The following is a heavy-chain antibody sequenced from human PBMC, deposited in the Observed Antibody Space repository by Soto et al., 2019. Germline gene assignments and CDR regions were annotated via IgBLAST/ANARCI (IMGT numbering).Heavy chain of an antibody. CDR2: INHSGST. J-gene: IGHJ5*02. D-gene: IGHD2-15*01. Sequence: SETLSLTCAVYGGSFSSYYWSWIRQPPGKGLEWIGEINHSGSTNYNPSLKSRVTISVDTSKNQFSLKLSSVTAADTAVYYCARGYCSGGSCYVRYNWFDPWGQGTLVTVSS. CDR3: ARGYCSGGSCYVRYNWFDP. V-gene: IGHV4-34*01. CDR1: GGSFSSYY.